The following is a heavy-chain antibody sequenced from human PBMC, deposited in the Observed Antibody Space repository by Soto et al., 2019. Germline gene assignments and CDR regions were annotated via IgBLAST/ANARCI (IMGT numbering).Heavy chain of an antibody. Sequence: GGSLRLSCAASGFTFSSYAMHWVRQAPGKGLEWVAVISYDGSNKYYADSVKGRFTISRDNSKNTLYLQMNSLRAEDTAVYYCARDGYSSSDRESYGMDVWGQGTTVTVSS. J-gene: IGHJ6*02. D-gene: IGHD6-6*01. CDR1: GFTFSSYA. V-gene: IGHV3-30-3*01. CDR2: ISYDGSNK. CDR3: ARDGYSSSDRESYGMDV.